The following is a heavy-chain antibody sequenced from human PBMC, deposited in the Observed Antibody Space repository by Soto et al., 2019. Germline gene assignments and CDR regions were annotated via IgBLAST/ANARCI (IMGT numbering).Heavy chain of an antibody. Sequence: QVQLVQSGAEVKKPGSSVKVSCKASGGTFSSYAISWVRQAPGQGLEWMGGIIPIFGTANYAQKFQGRVTITADESKSTAYMELSRVRSEDTAVYYCERGTVATSYYYYYGMDVWGQGTTVTVSS. CDR1: GGTFSSYA. J-gene: IGHJ6*02. V-gene: IGHV1-69*01. CDR2: IIPIFGTA. CDR3: ERGTVATSYYYYYGMDV. D-gene: IGHD5-12*01.